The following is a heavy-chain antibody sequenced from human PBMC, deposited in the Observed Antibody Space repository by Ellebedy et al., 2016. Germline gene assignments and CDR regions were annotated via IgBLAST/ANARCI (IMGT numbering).Heavy chain of an antibody. CDR2: ISEYNGNT. J-gene: IGHJ5*02. V-gene: IGHV1-18*04. Sequence: ASVKVSCKASGDTSISYGISWVRQAPGQGLDWMGWISEYNGNTKYSQKFQGRVTMTTDTSTRTVYMDLRSLTSDDTAVYYCAGDSATISGMTRWFDPWGQGTLVTVSS. CDR1: GDTSISYG. CDR3: AGDSATISGMTRWFDP. D-gene: IGHD1-20*01.